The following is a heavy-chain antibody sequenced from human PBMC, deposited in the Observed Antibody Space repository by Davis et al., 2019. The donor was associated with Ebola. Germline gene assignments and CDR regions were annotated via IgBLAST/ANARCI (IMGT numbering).Heavy chain of an antibody. CDR3: ARIDRRTTVTTRY. CDR1: GYNFTSYW. Sequence: GESLKIPCRGSGYNFTSYWISWVRQMPGKGLEWMGRIDPSDSYTNYSPSFQGHVTISADKSISTAYLQWSSLKASDTAMYYCARIDRRTTVTTRYWGQGTLVTVSS. CDR2: IDPSDSYT. V-gene: IGHV5-10-1*01. D-gene: IGHD4-17*01. J-gene: IGHJ4*02.